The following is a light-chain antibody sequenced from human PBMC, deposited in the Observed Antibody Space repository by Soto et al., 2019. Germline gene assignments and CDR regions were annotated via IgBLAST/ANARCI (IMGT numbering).Light chain of an antibody. CDR3: QQRSDWPWT. Sequence: EIVLTQSPATVSLSPGERATLSCRVSQSVSSNLAWYRQKPGQAPRLLIYDSSNRAAGIPARFSGSGSGTDFTLTVSSLEPEDFVVYYCQQRSDWPWTFGQGTKVDIK. CDR1: QSVSSN. J-gene: IGKJ1*01. V-gene: IGKV3-11*01. CDR2: DSS.